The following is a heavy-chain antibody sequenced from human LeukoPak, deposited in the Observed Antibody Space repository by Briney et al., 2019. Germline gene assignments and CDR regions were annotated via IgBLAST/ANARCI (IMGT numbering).Heavy chain of an antibody. CDR1: GYTFSDYA. CDR2: ISKGGSDK. V-gene: IGHV3-30-3*01. Sequence: GGSLRLSCAASGYTFSDYAMHWVRQAPGKGLEWVAVISKGGSDKYYPGSVRGRFTISRDNSKNTIYLQMDSLRAEDTAIYYCARDYWWNYDYWGQGTLVTVSS. CDR3: ARDYWWNYDY. J-gene: IGHJ4*02. D-gene: IGHD1-7*01.